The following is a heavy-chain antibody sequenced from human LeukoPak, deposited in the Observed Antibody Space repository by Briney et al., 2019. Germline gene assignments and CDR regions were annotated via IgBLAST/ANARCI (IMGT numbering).Heavy chain of an antibody. J-gene: IGHJ4*02. CDR1: GFTFSSYA. V-gene: IGHV3-23*01. D-gene: IGHD4-23*01. CDR2: TSGSGGST. Sequence: PGGSLRLSCAASGFTFSSYAMSWVRQAPGKGLEWVSATSGSGGSTYYADSVKGRFTISRDNAKNSLFLQMNSLRVEDTAVYYCARGGGHLDCWGQGTLVTVSS. CDR3: ARGGGHLDC.